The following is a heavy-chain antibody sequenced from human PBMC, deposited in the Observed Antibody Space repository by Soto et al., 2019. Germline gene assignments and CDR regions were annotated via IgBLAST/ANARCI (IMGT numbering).Heavy chain of an antibody. CDR1: GYTFTSYG. V-gene: IGHV1-18*01. D-gene: IGHD3-22*01. CDR3: ASTYYYDSSGYYYYFDY. Sequence: QVPLVQSGAEVKKPGASVKVSCKASGYTFTSYGISWVRQAPGQGLEWMGWISAYNGNTNYAQKLQGRVTMTTDTSTSTAYMELRSLRSDDTAVYYCASTYYYDSSGYYYYFDYWGQGTLVTVSS. CDR2: ISAYNGNT. J-gene: IGHJ4*02.